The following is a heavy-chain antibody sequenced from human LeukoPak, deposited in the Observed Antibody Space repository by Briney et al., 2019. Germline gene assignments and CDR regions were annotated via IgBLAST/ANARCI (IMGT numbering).Heavy chain of an antibody. D-gene: IGHD3-22*01. V-gene: IGHV4-39*01. J-gene: IGHJ4*02. CDR3: ARPNYYHSSGLWFFDY. CDR1: GGSISSSSYY. CDR2: IYYSGST. Sequence: LETLSLTCTVSGGSISSSSYYWGWIRQPPGKGLEWIGSIYYSGSTYYNPSLKSRVTISVDTSKNQFSLKLSSVTAADTAVYYCARPNYYHSSGLWFFDYWGQGTLVTVSS.